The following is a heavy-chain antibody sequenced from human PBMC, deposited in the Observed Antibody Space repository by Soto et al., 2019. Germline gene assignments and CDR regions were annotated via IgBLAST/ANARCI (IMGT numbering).Heavy chain of an antibody. J-gene: IGHJ4*02. CDR2: TKNKANRYTT. Sequence: EVQLVESGGGLVQPGGSLRLSCAASGFTLSDHYMHWVRQAPGQGLEWVGRTKNKANRYTTEYAASVKGRFTISRDDSENSVYLQMNSLKTEDTAVYYCVRWDSGSADYWGQGTVVTVSS. D-gene: IGHD1-26*01. CDR3: VRWDSGSADY. V-gene: IGHV3-72*01. CDR1: GFTLSDHY.